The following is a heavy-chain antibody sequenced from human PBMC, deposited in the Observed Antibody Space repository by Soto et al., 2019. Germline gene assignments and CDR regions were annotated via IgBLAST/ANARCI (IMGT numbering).Heavy chain of an antibody. D-gene: IGHD1-26*01. V-gene: IGHV4-39*01. Sequence: QLQLQESGPGLVKPSETLSLTCTVSDDSISSNTHYWGWIRQAPGKGLEWIGSLYYSGSTYYNPSLKSRVAIPVDTSKNQFSLRLSSVTAADTAVYYCARITSTGNIGRGYFDHWGQGTLVTVSS. CDR2: LYYSGST. CDR3: ARITSTGNIGRGYFDH. CDR1: DDSISSNTHY. J-gene: IGHJ4*02.